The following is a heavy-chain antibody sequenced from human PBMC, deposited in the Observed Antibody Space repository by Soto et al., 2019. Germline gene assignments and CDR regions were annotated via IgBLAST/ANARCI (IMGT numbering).Heavy chain of an antibody. Sequence: DVQLVESGGGLVQPGRSLRLSCAASGFTFDDYAMHWVRQAPGKGLEWVSVISWNSGSIGYADSVKGRFTISRDNAKNSLYLQIHSLRAEDTTLYYCAKGTMVRGGIVRDYFDYWGQGTLVTVSS. D-gene: IGHD3-10*01. J-gene: IGHJ4*02. CDR1: GFTFDDYA. CDR3: AKGTMVRGGIVRDYFDY. CDR2: ISWNSGSI. V-gene: IGHV3-9*01.